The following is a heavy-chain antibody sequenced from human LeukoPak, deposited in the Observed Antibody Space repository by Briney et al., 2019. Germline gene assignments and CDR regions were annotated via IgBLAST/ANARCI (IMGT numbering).Heavy chain of an antibody. CDR2: IRPETGEP. CDR1: GFGLSVLS. CDR3: TTDSGRSYFYFNF. D-gene: IGHD3-10*01. J-gene: IGHJ4*02. V-gene: IGHV1-24*01. Sequence: ASVKVSCKISGFGLSVLSIHWMRQAPGRGLEWVGGIRPETGEPIYAQKFQGRVTVTEDTVTDTGYMELRSLTSDDTAVYFCTTDSGRSYFYFNFWGQGTLVTVSS.